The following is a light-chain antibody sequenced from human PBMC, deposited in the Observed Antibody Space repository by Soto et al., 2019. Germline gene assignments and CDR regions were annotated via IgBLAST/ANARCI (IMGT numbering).Light chain of an antibody. CDR3: QQYHGGWT. Sequence: DIQMTKSPSILYASVGDRVTITCRVSQSISILLAWYQQKPGEAPSLLIYKASTLQSGVPSRFSGSGSGTEFTLTLSSLHPDDFATFYCQQYHGGWTFGQGTNVE. V-gene: IGKV1-5*03. J-gene: IGKJ1*01. CDR1: QSISIL. CDR2: KAS.